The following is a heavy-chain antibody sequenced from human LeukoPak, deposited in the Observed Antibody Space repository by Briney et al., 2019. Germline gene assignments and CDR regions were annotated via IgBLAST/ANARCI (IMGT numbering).Heavy chain of an antibody. D-gene: IGHD2-2*01. CDR1: GYTFTSYA. CDR3: ARGRGRAAATAELVY. J-gene: IGHJ4*02. V-gene: IGHV1-18*01. CDR2: ISAYNGNT. Sequence: ASVKVSCKASGYTFTSYAMHWVRQAPGQGLEWMGWISAYNGNTNYAQKLQGRVTMTTDTSTSTAYMELRSLRSDDTAVYYCARGRGRAAATAELVYWGQGTLVTVSS.